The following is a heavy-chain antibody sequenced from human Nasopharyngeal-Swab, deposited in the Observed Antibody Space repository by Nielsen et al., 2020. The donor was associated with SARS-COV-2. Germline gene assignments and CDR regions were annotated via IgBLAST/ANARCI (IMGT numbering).Heavy chain of an antibody. D-gene: IGHD6-19*01. J-gene: IGHJ6*02. CDR1: SGSFSSYA. V-gene: IGHV1-69*01. CDR2: IIPIFGTA. Sequence: SLNVSCNASSGSFSSYAISWVRQAPGQGLEWMGGIIPIFGTANYAQKFQGRVTITADESTSTAYMELSSLRSEDTAVYYCARGTSIAVPEPPYYYGMDVWGQGTTVTVSS. CDR3: ARGTSIAVPEPPYYYGMDV.